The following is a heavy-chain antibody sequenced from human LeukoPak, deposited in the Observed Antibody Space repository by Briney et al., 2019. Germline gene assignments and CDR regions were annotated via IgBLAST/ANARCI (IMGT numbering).Heavy chain of an antibody. CDR2: FDPEDGET. V-gene: IGHV1-24*01. CDR3: ATVRRSIFGVANPPWFDP. CDR1: GYTLTELS. D-gene: IGHD3-3*01. Sequence: ASVKVSCKVSGYTLTELSMHWVRQAPGKGLEWMGGFDPEDGETIYAQKFQGRVTMTEDTSTDTAYMELSSLRSEDTAVYYCATVRRSIFGVANPPWFDPWGQGTLVTVSS. J-gene: IGHJ5*02.